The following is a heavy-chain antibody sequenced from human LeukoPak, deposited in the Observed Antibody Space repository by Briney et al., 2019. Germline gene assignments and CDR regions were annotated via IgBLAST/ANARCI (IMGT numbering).Heavy chain of an antibody. Sequence: SETLSLTCTVSGGSISSSSYYWGWIRQPPGKGLEWTGSIYYSGSTYYNPSLKSRVTISVDTSKNQFSLKLRSVTAADTAVYYCATGYTSNCPYNWGQGTLVTVSS. CDR3: ATGYTSNCPYN. CDR1: GGSISSSSYY. D-gene: IGHD6-13*01. V-gene: IGHV4-39*01. CDR2: IYYSGST. J-gene: IGHJ4*02.